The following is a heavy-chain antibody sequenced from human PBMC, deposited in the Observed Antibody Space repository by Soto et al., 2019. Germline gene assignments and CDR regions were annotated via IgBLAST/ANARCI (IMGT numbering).Heavy chain of an antibody. D-gene: IGHD2-2*01. V-gene: IGHV3-7*01. J-gene: IGHJ6*02. Sequence: XGSLRLSFAASGFTFSSYWMSWVRQAPGKGLEWVANIKQDGSVKYYVDSVKGRFTISRDNAKNSLYLQMNSLRAEDTAVYYCAREYPLRYCSSTSCSHYYGMDVWGQGTTVTVSS. CDR3: AREYPLRYCSSTSCSHYYGMDV. CDR1: GFTFSSYW. CDR2: IKQDGSVK.